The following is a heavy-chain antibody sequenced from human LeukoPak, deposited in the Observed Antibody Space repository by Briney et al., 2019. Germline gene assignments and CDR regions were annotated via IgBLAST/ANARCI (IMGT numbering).Heavy chain of an antibody. CDR2: IYYSGRT. V-gene: IGHV4-34*01. Sequence: SETLSLTCAVYGGFFSGYYWGWIRQPPGKGLEWIGSIYYSGRTYYNPSLKSRVTISVDTSKKQFSLKLSSVTAADTAVYYCARGRPDGSGSYYKFDPWGQGTLVTVSS. CDR1: GGFFSGYY. CDR3: ARGRPDGSGSYYKFDP. D-gene: IGHD3-10*01. J-gene: IGHJ5*02.